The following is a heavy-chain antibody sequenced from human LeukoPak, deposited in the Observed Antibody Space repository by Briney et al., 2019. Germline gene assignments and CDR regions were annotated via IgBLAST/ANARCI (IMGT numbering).Heavy chain of an antibody. J-gene: IGHJ3*02. CDR1: GFTSSSYG. CDR3: AKESWSTGSGKGAFDI. Sequence: QAGGSLRLSCAASGFTSSSYGMHWVRQAPGKGLEWVAVISYDGSNKYYADSVKGRFTISRDNYKKTLYLQMNSLRAEDTAVFYCAKESWSTGSGKGAFDIWGQGTMVTVSS. D-gene: IGHD3-10*01. V-gene: IGHV3-30*18. CDR2: ISYDGSNK.